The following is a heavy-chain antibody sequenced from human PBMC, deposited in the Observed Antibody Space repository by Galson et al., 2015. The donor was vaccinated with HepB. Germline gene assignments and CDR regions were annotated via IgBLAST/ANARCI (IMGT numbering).Heavy chain of an antibody. J-gene: IGHJ4*02. CDR3: ARGDGAAVVPAALSDY. CDR1: GFTFSDHY. Sequence: SLRLSCAASGFTFSDHYMIWIRQAPGKGLEWVSYISSSGRTIYYADSVKGRCTTSRDNAKNSLYLHMNGLRAEDTAVYYCARGDGAAVVPAALSDYWGQGTLVTVSS. D-gene: IGHD2-2*01. V-gene: IGHV3-11*01. CDR2: ISSSGRTI.